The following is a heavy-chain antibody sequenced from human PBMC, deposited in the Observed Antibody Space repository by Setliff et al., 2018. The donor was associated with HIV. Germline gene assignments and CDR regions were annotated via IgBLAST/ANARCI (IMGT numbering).Heavy chain of an antibody. CDR3: AQAQTSVSGSYYQYLQH. CDR1: GFTFSDYD. Sequence: PGGSLRLSCAASGFTFSDYDIHWVRQAPGKGLEWVAFMRYDGSNKDYADSVKGRFTISRDNSKNTLFLQMNSLRPEDTAIYYCAQAQTSVSGSYYQYLQHWGQGTLVTISS. J-gene: IGHJ1*01. CDR2: MRYDGSNK. V-gene: IGHV3-30*02. D-gene: IGHD3-10*01.